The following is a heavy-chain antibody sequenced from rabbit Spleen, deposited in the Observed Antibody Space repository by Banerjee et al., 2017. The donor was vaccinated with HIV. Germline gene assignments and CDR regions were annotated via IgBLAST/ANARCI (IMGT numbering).Heavy chain of an antibody. V-gene: IGHV1S47*01. Sequence: QEQLVESGGGLVQPGGSLKLSCKASGFDFSRYGVSWVRQAPGKGLEWIGYIDPIFGTTYYANGVNGRFTISSHNAQNTLYLQLNSLTAADTATYFCARDGAGSSYFNLWGQGTLVTVS. D-gene: IGHD8-1*01. CDR1: GFDFSRYG. CDR2: IDPIFGTT. CDR3: ARDGAGSSYFNL. J-gene: IGHJ4*01.